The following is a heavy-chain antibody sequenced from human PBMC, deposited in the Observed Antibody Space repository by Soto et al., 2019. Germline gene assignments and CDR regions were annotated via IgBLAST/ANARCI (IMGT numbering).Heavy chain of an antibody. D-gene: IGHD3-22*01. CDR3: ARAGGITMIVVALSDTFDI. J-gene: IGHJ3*02. CDR2: IYYSGST. V-gene: IGHV4-61*01. Sequence: SEPLSLTCTVPGGSVSSGSYYWSWILQPPGKGLEWIGYIYYSGSTNYNPSPKSRVTISVDTSKNQFPLKLSSVTAADTAVYYCARAGGITMIVVALSDTFDIWGQGTMVSVSS. CDR1: GGSVSSGSYY.